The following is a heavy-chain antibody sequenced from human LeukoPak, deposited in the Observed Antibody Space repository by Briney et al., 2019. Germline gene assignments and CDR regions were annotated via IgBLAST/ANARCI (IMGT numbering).Heavy chain of an antibody. CDR2: ISGDGGST. CDR3: AKDYVWGSYRPPKPLDY. V-gene: IGHV3-43*02. Sequence: PGGSLRLSCAASGFTFDDYAMHWVRQAPGKGLEWVSLISGDGGSTYYADSVKGRFTISRDNSKNSLYLQTNSLRTEDTALYYCAKDYVWGSYRPPKPLDYWGQGTLVTVSS. D-gene: IGHD3-16*02. CDR1: GFTFDDYA. J-gene: IGHJ4*02.